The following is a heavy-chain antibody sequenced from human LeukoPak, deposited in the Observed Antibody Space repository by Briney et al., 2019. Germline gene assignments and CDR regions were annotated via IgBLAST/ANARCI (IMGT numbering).Heavy chain of an antibody. CDR2: INHSGST. CDR1: GGSFSGYY. J-gene: IGHJ4*02. V-gene: IGHV4-34*01. CDR3: ARGGRRYCSGGSCYSFDY. Sequence: SETLSLTCAVYGGSFSGYYWSWIRQPPGKGLEWIGEINHSGSTNYNPSLTSRVTISVDTSKNQFSLKLSSVTAADTAVYYCARGGRRYCSGGSCYSFDYWGQGTLVTVSS. D-gene: IGHD2-15*01.